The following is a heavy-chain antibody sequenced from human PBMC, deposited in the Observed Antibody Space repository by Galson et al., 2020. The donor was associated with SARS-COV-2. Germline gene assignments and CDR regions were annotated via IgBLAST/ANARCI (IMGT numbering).Heavy chain of an antibody. D-gene: IGHD6-6*01. CDR1: GFSFSGSA. V-gene: IGHV3-73*01. Sequence: KVSCAASGFSFSGSAMHWVRQASGKGLEWVGRIRSKANSYATTYAASVKGRFTISRDDSKNTAYLQMNSLKTEDTAVYYCTRVPPHSSSFWDAFDIWGQGTMVTVSS. CDR2: IRSKANSYAT. J-gene: IGHJ3*02. CDR3: TRVPPHSSSFWDAFDI.